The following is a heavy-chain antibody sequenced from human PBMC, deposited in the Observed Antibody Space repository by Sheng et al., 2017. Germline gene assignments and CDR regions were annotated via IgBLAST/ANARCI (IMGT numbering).Heavy chain of an antibody. Sequence: QVQLQESGPGLVKPSETLSLTCTVSGVSVSSGSYYWSWIRQPPGKGLEWIGFIYFRGSPDYNPSLKSRVTISVDTFKNQFSLSLTSVTAADTAVYYCARLPFQLLSYVYYYYGMDVWDQGP. CDR2: IYFRGSP. CDR1: GVSVSSGSYY. J-gene: IGHJ6*02. V-gene: IGHV4-61*01. CDR3: ARLPFQLLSYVYYYYGMDV. D-gene: IGHD1-7*01.